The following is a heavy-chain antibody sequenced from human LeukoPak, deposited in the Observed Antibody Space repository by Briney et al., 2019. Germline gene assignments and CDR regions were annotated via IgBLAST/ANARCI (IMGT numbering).Heavy chain of an antibody. CDR2: INGDATTI. V-gene: IGHV3-74*03. CDR3: ARDKGGLGDY. Sequence: GGSLRLSCAASGFSIRDYWFHWVRQGPEKGLVWVSHINGDATTITYADSVKGRFTISRDDAKNTVYLQVNSLGAEDTGVYYCARDKGGLGDYWGQGTLVTVSP. D-gene: IGHD2-15*01. CDR1: GFSIRDYW. J-gene: IGHJ4*02.